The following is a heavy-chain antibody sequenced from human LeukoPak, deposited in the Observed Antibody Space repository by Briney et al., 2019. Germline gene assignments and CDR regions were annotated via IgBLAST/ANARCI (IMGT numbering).Heavy chain of an antibody. CDR1: GYTFTNYD. D-gene: IGHD6-19*01. CDR2: INPNSGGT. V-gene: IGHV1-2*02. CDR3: ASKFSSGWYNYYHYMDV. Sequence: ASVKVSCKASGYTFTNYDINWVRQATGQGLEWMGWINPNSGGTNYAQKFQGRVTMTRDTSISTAYMELSRLRSDDTAVYYCASKFSSGWYNYYHYMDVWGKGTTVTVSS. J-gene: IGHJ6*03.